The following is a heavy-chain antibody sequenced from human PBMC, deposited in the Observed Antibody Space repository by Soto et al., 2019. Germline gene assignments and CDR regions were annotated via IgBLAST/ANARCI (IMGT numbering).Heavy chain of an antibody. Sequence: QVQLVQSGAEVKKPGASVKVSCKASGYIFTGYYIHWVRQAPGQGLEWMGGINPNSGASNYAQKFQGRVTMTRDTSISTAYMELSRLRSDDTAVYYCAKSGEGFLEWVQYYYGMDVWGQGTTVTVSS. D-gene: IGHD3-3*01. J-gene: IGHJ6*02. CDR2: INPNSGAS. CDR1: GYIFTGYY. V-gene: IGHV1-2*02. CDR3: AKSGEGFLEWVQYYYGMDV.